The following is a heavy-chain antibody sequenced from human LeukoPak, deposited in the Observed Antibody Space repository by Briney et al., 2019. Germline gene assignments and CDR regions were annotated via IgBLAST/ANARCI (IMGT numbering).Heavy chain of an antibody. CDR3: VNRALTFHY. CDR1: GGSFSGYY. J-gene: IGHJ4*02. CDR2: INHSGST. Sequence: SETLSLTCAVYGGSFSGYYWRWLRQPRGKGLEGLGEINHSGSTNYNPHLKSRLTLSVDTSKNQFSLQLSSVTAADTAVYYCVNRALTFHYWGQGTLVTVPS. V-gene: IGHV4-34*01. D-gene: IGHD3-9*01.